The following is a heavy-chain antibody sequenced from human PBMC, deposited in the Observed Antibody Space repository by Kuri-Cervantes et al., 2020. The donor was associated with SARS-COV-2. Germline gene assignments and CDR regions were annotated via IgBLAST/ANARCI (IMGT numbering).Heavy chain of an antibody. J-gene: IGHJ6*03. D-gene: IGHD4-17*01. V-gene: IGHV4-34*01. Sequence: SETLSLTCAVYGGSFSGYYWSWIRQPPGKGLEWIGEINHSGSTNYNPSLKSRVTISVDTSKNQFSLKLSSVTAADTAVYYCARDRTVTTLYYYYMDVWGKGTTVTSP. CDR2: INHSGST. CDR3: ARDRTVTTLYYYYMDV. CDR1: GGSFSGYY.